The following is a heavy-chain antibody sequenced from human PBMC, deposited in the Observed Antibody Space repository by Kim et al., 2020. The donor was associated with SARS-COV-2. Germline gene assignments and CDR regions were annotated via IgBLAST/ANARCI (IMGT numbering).Heavy chain of an antibody. J-gene: IGHJ4*02. Sequence: YYADSVKGRFTISRDNSKNTLYLQMNSLRAEDTAVYYCARDGGYKMGFDYWGQGTLVTVSS. CDR3: ARDGGYKMGFDY. V-gene: IGHV3-53*01. D-gene: IGHD5-12*01.